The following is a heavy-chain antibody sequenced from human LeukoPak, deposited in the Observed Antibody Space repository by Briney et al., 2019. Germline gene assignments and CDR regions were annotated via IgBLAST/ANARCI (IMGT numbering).Heavy chain of an antibody. Sequence: PSETLSLTCAVSGGSISSGGYSWSWIRQPPGKGLEWIGYIYHSGSTYYNPSLKSRVTISVDRSKNQFSLKLSSVTAADTAVYYCARVLYDSSGYYYFDYWGQGTLVTVSS. CDR1: GGSISSGGYS. J-gene: IGHJ4*02. CDR2: IYHSGST. D-gene: IGHD3-22*01. CDR3: ARVLYDSSGYYYFDY. V-gene: IGHV4-30-2*01.